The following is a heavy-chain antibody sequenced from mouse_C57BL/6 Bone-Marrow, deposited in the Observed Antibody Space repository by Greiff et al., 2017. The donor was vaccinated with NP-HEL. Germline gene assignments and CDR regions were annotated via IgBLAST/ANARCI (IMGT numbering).Heavy chain of an antibody. CDR2: IYPGSGST. CDR3: ARPLYDGYLPYFDY. V-gene: IGHV1-55*01. J-gene: IGHJ2*01. CDR1: GYTFTSYW. Sequence: QVQLQQSGAELVKPGASVKMSCKASGYTFTSYWITWVKQRPGQGLEWIGDIYPGSGSTNYNEKFKSKATLTVDTSSSTAYMQLSSLTSEDSAVYYCARPLYDGYLPYFDYWGQGTTLTVSS. D-gene: IGHD2-3*01.